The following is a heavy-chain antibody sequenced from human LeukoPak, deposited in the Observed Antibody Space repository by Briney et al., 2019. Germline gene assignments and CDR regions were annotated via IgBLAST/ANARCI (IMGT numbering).Heavy chain of an antibody. D-gene: IGHD2-15*01. CDR2: ISSTSTYT. CDR3: AKEFCSGRSCNLDY. J-gene: IGHJ4*02. Sequence: GGSLRLSCAASGFTFSDYYMSWVRQAPGKGLEWVSYISSTSTYTNYADSVKGRFTISRDNAKNSLYLQMNSLRAEDTAVYYCAKEFCSGRSCNLDYWGQGTLVTVSS. V-gene: IGHV3-11*05. CDR1: GFTFSDYY.